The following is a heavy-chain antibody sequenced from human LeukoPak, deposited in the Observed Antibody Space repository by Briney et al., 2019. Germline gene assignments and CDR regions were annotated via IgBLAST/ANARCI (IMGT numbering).Heavy chain of an antibody. CDR2: ISGYNGNT. CDR1: TYTFTRYG. D-gene: IGHD6-19*01. Sequence: GASVKASCKASTYTFTRYGISWVRQAPGQGLEWMGWISGYNGNTNYAQKFLGRVTMTTDTSTSTAYMELRSLRSDDTAVYYCARDLGPSIAVAGTPHFDYWGQGTLVTVSS. V-gene: IGHV1-18*01. CDR3: ARDLGPSIAVAGTPHFDY. J-gene: IGHJ4*02.